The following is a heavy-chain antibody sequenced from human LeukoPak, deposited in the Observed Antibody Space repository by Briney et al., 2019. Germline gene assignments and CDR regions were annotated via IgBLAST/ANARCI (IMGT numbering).Heavy chain of an antibody. D-gene: IGHD5-24*01. V-gene: IGHV3-30-3*01. CDR2: VSYDGSNK. J-gene: IGHJ4*02. CDR3: ARDIGGDGYSHFDY. Sequence: GGSLRLSCAASGFTFSSYAMHWVRQAPGKWLEWVAVVSYDGSNKYYADSVKGRFTISRDNSKNTLYLQLNSLRAEDTAVYYCARDIGGDGYSHFDYWGQGTLVTVSS. CDR1: GFTFSSYA.